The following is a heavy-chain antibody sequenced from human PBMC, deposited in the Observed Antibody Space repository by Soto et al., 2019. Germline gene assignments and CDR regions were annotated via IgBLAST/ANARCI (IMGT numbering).Heavy chain of an antibody. D-gene: IGHD3-22*01. CDR2: INHSGST. CDR1: GGSFSGYY. J-gene: IGHJ5*02. V-gene: IGHV4-34*01. CDR3: ARDSSGYKNWFDP. Sequence: SETLSLTCAVYGGSFSGYYWSWIRQPPGKGLEWIGEINHSGSTNYNPSLKSRVTISVDTSKNQCSLKLSSVTAADTAVYYCARDSSGYKNWFDPWGQGTLVTVSS.